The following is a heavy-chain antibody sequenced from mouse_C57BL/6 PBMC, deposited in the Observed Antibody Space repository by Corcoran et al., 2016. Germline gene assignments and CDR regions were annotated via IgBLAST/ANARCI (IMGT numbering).Heavy chain of an antibody. J-gene: IGHJ2*01. CDR1: GYTFTDYY. D-gene: IGHD1-1*01. CDR3: ANYYGSSYS. V-gene: IGHV1-76*01. CDR2: IYPGSGNT. Sequence: QVQLKQSGAELVRPGASVKLSCKASGYTFTDYYINWVKQRPGQGLEWIARIYPGSGNTYYNEKFKGKATLTAEKSSSTAYMQLSSLTSEDSAVYFCANYYGSSYSGGQGTTLTVAS.